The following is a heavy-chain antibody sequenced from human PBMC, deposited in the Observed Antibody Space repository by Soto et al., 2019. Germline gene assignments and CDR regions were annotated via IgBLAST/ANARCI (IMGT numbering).Heavy chain of an antibody. D-gene: IGHD1-1*01. J-gene: IGHJ6*02. CDR2: INPSVGDT. V-gene: IGHV1-46*01. CDR1: GYTFTSYY. Sequence: ASVKVSCKASGYTFTSYYLHWVRQAPGQGLEWMGIINPSVGDTTYAQTFQGRVTMTTDESTSTAYMELSSLRSEDTAVYYCARALTPRNLYYYGMDVWGQGTTVTVSS. CDR3: ARALTPRNLYYYGMDV.